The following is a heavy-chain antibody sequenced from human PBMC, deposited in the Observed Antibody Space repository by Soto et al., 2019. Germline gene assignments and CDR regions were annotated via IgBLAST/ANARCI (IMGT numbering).Heavy chain of an antibody. CDR2: ISACNGNT. V-gene: IGHV1-18*01. J-gene: IGHJ6*02. D-gene: IGHD3-3*01. CDR3: ARDAKTYDFWSGSPGYYYYGMDV. CDR1: GYTFTSYG. Sequence: ASVKVSCKASGYTFTSYGISWVRQAPGQGLEWMRWISACNGNTNYAQKLQGRVTMTTDTSTSTAYMELRSLRSDDTAVYYCARDAKTYDFWSGSPGYYYYGMDVWGQGTTVTVSS.